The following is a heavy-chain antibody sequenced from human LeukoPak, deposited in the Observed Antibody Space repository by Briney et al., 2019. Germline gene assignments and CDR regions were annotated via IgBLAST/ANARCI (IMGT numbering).Heavy chain of an antibody. J-gene: IGHJ4*02. CDR2: INHSGST. D-gene: IGHD6-19*01. V-gene: IGHV4-34*01. Sequence: PSETLSLTCAVYGGSFSGYYWSWIRQPPGKGLEWIGEINHSGSTNYNPSLKSRVTISVDTSKNQFSLKLSSVTAADTAVYYCARGLTGYSRGWYGVKYYFDYWGQGTLVTVSS. CDR1: GGSFSGYY. CDR3: ARGLTGYSRGWYGVKYYFDY.